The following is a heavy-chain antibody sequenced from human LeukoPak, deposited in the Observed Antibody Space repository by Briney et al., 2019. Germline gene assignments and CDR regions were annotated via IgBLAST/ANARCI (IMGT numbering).Heavy chain of an antibody. V-gene: IGHV4-39*01. CDR3: GRPPGIAAAWFDP. D-gene: IGHD6-13*01. J-gene: IGHJ5*02. CDR2: IDNSGTT. Sequence: SETLSLTCTISGGSISSSSYNWGWIRQTPGKGLEWIGSIDNSGTTYFNPSLKSLVTISVDTSKDQFSLKLSSVTAADTAVYFCGRPPGIAAAWFDPWGQGTLVTVSS. CDR1: GGSISSSSYN.